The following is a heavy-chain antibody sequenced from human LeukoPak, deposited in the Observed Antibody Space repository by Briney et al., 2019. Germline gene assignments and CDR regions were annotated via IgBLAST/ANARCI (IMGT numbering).Heavy chain of an antibody. CDR2: IYHSGST. V-gene: IGHV4-4*02. J-gene: IGHJ4*02. CDR1: GGSISSGDYY. CDR3: ARGISSGSGNYYFDY. Sequence: SETLSLTCTVSGGSISSGDYYWSWVRQPPGKGLEWIGEIYHSGSTNYNPSLKSRVTISVDKSNNKFSLKVPSMTAADTAVYYCARGISSGSGNYYFDYWGQGTLVTVSP. D-gene: IGHD3-10*01.